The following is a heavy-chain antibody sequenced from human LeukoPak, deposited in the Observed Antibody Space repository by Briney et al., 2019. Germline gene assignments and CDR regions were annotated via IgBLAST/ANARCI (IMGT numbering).Heavy chain of an antibody. J-gene: IGHJ6*02. CDR2: MNPNSGNT. V-gene: IGHV1-8*01. D-gene: IGHD2-15*01. CDR1: GYTFTSYD. Sequence: EASVKVSCKASGYTFTSYDINWVRQATGQGLEWMGWMNPNSGNTGYAQKFQGRVTMTRNTSISTACMELSSLRSEDTAVYYCARVPLVVVAGPYYYYGMDVWGQGTTVTVSS. CDR3: ARVPLVVVAGPYYYYGMDV.